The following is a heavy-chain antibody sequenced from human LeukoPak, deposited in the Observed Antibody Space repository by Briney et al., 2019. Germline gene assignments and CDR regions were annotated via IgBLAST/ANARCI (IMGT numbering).Heavy chain of an antibody. V-gene: IGHV3-21*01. CDR1: GFTFSSYS. Sequence: GGSLRLSCAASGFTFSSYSMNWVRQAPGKGLEWVSSISSSSYIYYADSVKGRFTISRDNAKNSLYLQMNSLRAEDTAVYYCARGGDYDILTGYHDYWGQGTLVTVSS. J-gene: IGHJ4*02. CDR3: ARGGDYDILTGYHDY. CDR2: ISSSSYI. D-gene: IGHD3-9*01.